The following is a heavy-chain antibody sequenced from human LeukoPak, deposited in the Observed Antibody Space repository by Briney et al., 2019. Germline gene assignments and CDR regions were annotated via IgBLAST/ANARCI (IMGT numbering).Heavy chain of an antibody. CDR2: VYYSGST. D-gene: IGHD6-13*01. CDR3: ARRQVQPERFDY. J-gene: IGHJ4*02. V-gene: IGHV4-59*01. CDR1: GGSISSYY. Sequence: SEPLSLTRTVSGGSISSYYWTWIPHPPGKGLEWIGYVYYSGSTNYNPSLKSRVTISVDTSKNQFSLKLSSVTAADTATYYCARRQVQPERFDYWGQGTLVTVSS.